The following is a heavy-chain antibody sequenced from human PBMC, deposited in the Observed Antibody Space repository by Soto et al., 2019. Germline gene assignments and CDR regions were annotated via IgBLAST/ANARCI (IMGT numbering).Heavy chain of an antibody. CDR3: ARLGSELAAGTDYYYYYGMDV. J-gene: IGHJ6*02. Sequence: PSETLSLTCTVSGGSISSSSYYWGWIRQPPGKGLEWIGSIYYSGSTYYNPSLKSRVTISVDTSKNQFSLKLSSVTAADTAVYYCARLGSELAAGTDYYYYYGMDVWGQGTTVTVSS. CDR2: IYYSGST. D-gene: IGHD6-13*01. CDR1: GGSISSSSYY. V-gene: IGHV4-39*01.